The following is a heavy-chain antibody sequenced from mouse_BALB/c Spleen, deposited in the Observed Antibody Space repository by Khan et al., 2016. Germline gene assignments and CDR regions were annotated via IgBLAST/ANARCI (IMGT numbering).Heavy chain of an antibody. CDR3: ARGYYESSLY. D-gene: IGHD1-1*01. J-gene: IGHJ2*01. CDR2: INTETGEP. V-gene: IGHV9-2-1*01. CDR1: GYTFTDYS. Sequence: QIQLVQSGPELKKPGETVKISCKASGYTFTDYSMHWVKQAPGKGLKWMGWINTETGEPTYADDFKGRFAFSLETSASTAYLQINNLKNEDTATYFCARGYYESSLYWGQGTTLTVSS.